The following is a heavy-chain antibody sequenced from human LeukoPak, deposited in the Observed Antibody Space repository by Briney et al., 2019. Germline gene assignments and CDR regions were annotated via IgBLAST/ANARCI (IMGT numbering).Heavy chain of an antibody. Sequence: GGSLRLTCAACGFTFSGYNMNWVRQAPGKGLEWISFISYSGSTKYYTDSVKGRFTISRDNAKNSVYLQMNSLRVEDTTVYYCARDPTVSEWLPYWGLRIPAAFDIWGQGTMVTVSS. CDR2: ISYSGSTK. J-gene: IGHJ3*02. V-gene: IGHV3-48*01. CDR3: ARDPTVSEWLPYWGLRIPAAFDI. CDR1: GFTFSGYN. D-gene: IGHD3-3*01.